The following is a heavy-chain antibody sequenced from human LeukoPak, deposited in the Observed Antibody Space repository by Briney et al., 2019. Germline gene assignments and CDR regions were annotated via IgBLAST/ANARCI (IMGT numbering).Heavy chain of an antibody. V-gene: IGHV1-46*01. CDR1: GYTSTSYY. J-gene: IGHJ5*02. CDR3: ARSVGPNWFDP. Sequence: ASVKVSCKASGYTSTSYYMHWVRQAPGQGLEWMGIINPSGGSTSYAQKFQGRVTMTRDMSTSTVYMELSSLRSEDTAVYYCARSVGPNWFDPWGQGTLVTVSS. CDR2: INPSGGST.